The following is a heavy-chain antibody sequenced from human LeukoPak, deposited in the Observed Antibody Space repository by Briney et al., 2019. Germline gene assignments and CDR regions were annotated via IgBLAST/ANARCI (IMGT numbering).Heavy chain of an antibody. CDR2: ISSSSSDI. V-gene: IGHV3-21*01. CDR1: GFTFSTYS. D-gene: IGHD5-18*01. CDR3: ARSGARGYSYGYGDY. Sequence: PGGSLRLSCAASGFTFSTYSMNWVRQAPGKGLEWVSSISSSSSDIYYADSVKGRFTISRDNAKNSLYLQMNSLRAEDTAVYYCARSGARGYSYGYGDYWGQGTLVTVSS. J-gene: IGHJ4*02.